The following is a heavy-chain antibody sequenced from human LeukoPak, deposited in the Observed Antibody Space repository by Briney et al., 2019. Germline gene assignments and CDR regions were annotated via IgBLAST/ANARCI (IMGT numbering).Heavy chain of an antibody. V-gene: IGHV3-64D*09. CDR3: VKGQEQLWGFDY. CDR2: ISSNGGST. Sequence: GGSLRLSCSASGFTFSSYAMHSVRHSPGKGLEYVSAISSNGGSTYYADSVKGRFTISRDNSKNTLYLQMSSLRAEDTAVYYCVKGQEQLWGFDYWGQGTLVTVSS. J-gene: IGHJ4*02. CDR1: GFTFSSYA. D-gene: IGHD6-13*01.